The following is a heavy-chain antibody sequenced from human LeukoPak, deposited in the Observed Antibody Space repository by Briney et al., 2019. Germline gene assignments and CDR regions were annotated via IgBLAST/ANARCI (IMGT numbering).Heavy chain of an antibody. CDR1: GFTFSSYE. Sequence: GGSLRLSCAASGFTFSSYEMNWVRQAPGKGLEWVSDISSSGRIIYYADSVKGRFTISRDNTKNSLYLQMNSLRAEDTAVYYCARAPVTPEYYFDYWAQGTLVTVSS. CDR2: ISSSGRII. J-gene: IGHJ4*02. CDR3: ARAPVTPEYYFDY. V-gene: IGHV3-48*03. D-gene: IGHD2-21*02.